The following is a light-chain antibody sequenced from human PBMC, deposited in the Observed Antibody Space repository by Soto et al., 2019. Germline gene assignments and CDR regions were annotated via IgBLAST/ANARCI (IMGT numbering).Light chain of an antibody. CDR3: SLYSSAVV. Sequence: QSALTQPASVSGSPGQSITISCTGIISDAGGYNYVSWYQQHPGKAPKLMVYDVTIRPSGVSDRFSRSKSGITASLSVSGVQAEDEAVYVCSLYSSAVVFGGGTKVTV. CDR2: DVT. CDR1: ISDAGGYNY. V-gene: IGLV2-14*03. J-gene: IGLJ2*01.